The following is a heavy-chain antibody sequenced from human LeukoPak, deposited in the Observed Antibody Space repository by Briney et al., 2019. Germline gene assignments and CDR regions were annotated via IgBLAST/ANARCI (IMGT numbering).Heavy chain of an antibody. V-gene: IGHV3-48*01. Sequence: GGSLRLSCAASGFTFSTYWMHWVRQAPGKGLEWVSYISSSSSTIYYADSVKGRFTISRDNAKNSLYLQMNSLRAEDTAVYYCARDYCSSTSCYNYYGMDVWGQGTTVTVSS. J-gene: IGHJ6*02. CDR3: ARDYCSSTSCYNYYGMDV. D-gene: IGHD2-2*01. CDR2: ISSSSSTI. CDR1: GFTFSTYW.